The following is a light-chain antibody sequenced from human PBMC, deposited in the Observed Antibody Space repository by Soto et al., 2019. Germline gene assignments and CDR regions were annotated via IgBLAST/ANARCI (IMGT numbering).Light chain of an antibody. CDR3: QKYNSAPLT. Sequence: DVHMTQSPSSLSAFVGDRVTITCRASQGIAPYLAWFQQKPGKVPKLLIYATSTLQSGVPSRFSGSGSGTDFTLTINSLQPEDVGTYYCQKYNSAPLTFGGGTKV. CDR2: ATS. J-gene: IGKJ4*01. CDR1: QGIAPY. V-gene: IGKV1-27*01.